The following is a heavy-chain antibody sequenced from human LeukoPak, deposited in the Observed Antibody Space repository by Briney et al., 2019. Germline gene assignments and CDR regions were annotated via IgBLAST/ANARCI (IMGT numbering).Heavy chain of an antibody. CDR3: ATYRQVLLPFES. J-gene: IGHJ4*02. CDR2: IFAGGGEI. CDR1: GFTFSTFA. Sequence: AGGSLRLSCAASGFTFSTFAMNWVRQPPGKGLEWVSSIFAGGGEIHYADSVRGRFTISRDNSKSTLSLQMNSLRAEDTAIYYCATYRQVLLPFESWGQGSLVTVSS. D-gene: IGHD2-8*02. V-gene: IGHV3-23*01.